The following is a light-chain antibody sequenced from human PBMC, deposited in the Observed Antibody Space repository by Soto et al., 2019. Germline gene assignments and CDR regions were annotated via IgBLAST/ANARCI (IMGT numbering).Light chain of an antibody. CDR2: AAS. CDR3: QQYKAYPYT. J-gene: IGKJ2*01. CDR1: QSISSY. Sequence: DIQMTQSPSSLSASVGDRVTITCRASQSISSYLNWYQQKPGKAPKLLIYAASSLQSGVPSRFSGSGSGTEFTLTITSLQPEDFATYYCQQYKAYPYTFAQGTKLQIK. V-gene: IGKV1-39*01.